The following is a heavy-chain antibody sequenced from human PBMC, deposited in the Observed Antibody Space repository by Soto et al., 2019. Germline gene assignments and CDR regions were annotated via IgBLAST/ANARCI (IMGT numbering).Heavy chain of an antibody. J-gene: IGHJ4*02. CDR3: AKDPGITMVRGVLYYFDS. D-gene: IGHD3-10*01. V-gene: IGHV3-23*01. Sequence: EVQLLESGGGLVQPGGSLRLSCAASGVTFSSYAMSWVRQAPGKGLEWVSAISGSGGSTYYADSVKGRFTISRDNSKNTLYLQMNSLRAEDTAVYYCAKDPGITMVRGVLYYFDSWGQGTLVTVSS. CDR1: GVTFSSYA. CDR2: ISGSGGST.